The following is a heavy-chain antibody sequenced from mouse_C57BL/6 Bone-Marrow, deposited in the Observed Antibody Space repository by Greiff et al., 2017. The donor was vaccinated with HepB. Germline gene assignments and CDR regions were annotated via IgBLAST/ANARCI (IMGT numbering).Heavy chain of an antibody. V-gene: IGHV2-2*01. CDR2: IWSGGST. D-gene: IGHD2-3*01. CDR1: GFSLTSYG. Sequence: QVQLKESGPGLVQPSQSLSITCTVSGFSLTSYGVHWVRQSPGQGLEWLGVIWSGGSTDYNAAFISRLSISKDNSKSQVFFKMNSLQADDTAIYYCASEGYDGYSTFDYWGQGTTLTVSS. CDR3: ASEGYDGYSTFDY. J-gene: IGHJ2*01.